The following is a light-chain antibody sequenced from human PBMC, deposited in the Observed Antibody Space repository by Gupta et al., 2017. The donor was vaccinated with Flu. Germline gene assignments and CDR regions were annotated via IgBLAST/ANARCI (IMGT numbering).Light chain of an antibody. V-gene: IGLV3-25*02. CDR1: GLSKHY. Sequence: SNELTQPPSVPVSPGQTARITCPGVGLSKHYVYWYLQKSRQAPVLVMFKDSLRPSGISERFSGSNSGSMATLTISGVEAEDEADYYCQSEDNNDSWVFGGGTRLTVL. CDR2: KDS. J-gene: IGLJ3*02. CDR3: QSEDNNDSWV.